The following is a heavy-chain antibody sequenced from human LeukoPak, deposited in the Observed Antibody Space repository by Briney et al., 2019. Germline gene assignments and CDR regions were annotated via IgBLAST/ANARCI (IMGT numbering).Heavy chain of an antibody. CDR2: ISSSGSYI. J-gene: IGHJ4*02. CDR3: ARDPWRKSAAAVRYLDY. V-gene: IGHV3-21*01. CDR1: GFTFSSYS. Sequence: GGSLRLSCAASGFTFSSYSMNWVRQAPGKGLEWVSSISSSGSYIYYADSVKGRFTISRDNAKNSLYLQMNSLRAEDTAVYYCARDPWRKSAAAVRYLDYWGQGTLVTVSS. D-gene: IGHD6-13*01.